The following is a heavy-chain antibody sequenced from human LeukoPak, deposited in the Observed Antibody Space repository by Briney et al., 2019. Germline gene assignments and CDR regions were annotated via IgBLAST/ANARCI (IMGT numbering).Heavy chain of an antibody. V-gene: IGHV3-21*01. CDR3: ARGITTHFDY. D-gene: IGHD3-10*01. CDR1: GFTFSSYS. Sequence: GGSLRLSCAASGFTFSSYSMNWVRQAPGKGLEWVSSISSSSSYIYYADSVKGRFTISRDNAKNSLYLQMNSLRAEDTAVYYCARGITTHFDYWGQGNPGHRLL. J-gene: IGHJ4*02. CDR2: ISSSSSYI.